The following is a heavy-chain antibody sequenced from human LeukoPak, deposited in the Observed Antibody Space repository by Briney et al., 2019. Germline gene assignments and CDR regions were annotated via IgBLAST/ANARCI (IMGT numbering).Heavy chain of an antibody. Sequence: GASVKVSCKASGGTFSSYEISWVRQAPGQGLEWMGGIIPMFGTAKYAQKFQGRVTIIADKSTSTAYMELSSLRSEDTAVYYCASGTTDIVVVPATLRNYYFDYWGQGTLVTVSS. CDR1: GGTFSSYE. D-gene: IGHD2-2*01. CDR3: ASGTTDIVVVPATLRNYYFDY. V-gene: IGHV1-69*06. CDR2: IIPMFGTA. J-gene: IGHJ4*02.